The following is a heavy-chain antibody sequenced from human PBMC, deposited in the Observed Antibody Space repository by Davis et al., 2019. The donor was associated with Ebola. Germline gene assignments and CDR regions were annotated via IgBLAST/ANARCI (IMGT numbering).Heavy chain of an antibody. CDR1: GFTFSSYS. D-gene: IGHD3-3*01. Sequence: AGSLTLSCAASGFTFSSYSMNWVRHAPGKGLEWVSAISGSGGSTYYADPVKGRFTTSRDNSKNTLYLQMNSLRAEDTAVYYCAKDPRGSTIFGVAPGPMDVWGQGTTVTVSS. V-gene: IGHV3-23*01. CDR2: ISGSGGST. CDR3: AKDPRGSTIFGVAPGPMDV. J-gene: IGHJ6*02.